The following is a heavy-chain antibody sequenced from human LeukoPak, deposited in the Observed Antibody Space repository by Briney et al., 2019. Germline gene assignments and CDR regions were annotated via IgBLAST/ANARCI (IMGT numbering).Heavy chain of an antibody. CDR3: ARHVTLTGIPFRQPNWFDP. CDR1: GGSIRSSYYY. D-gene: IGHD3-16*01. CDR2: IYDSGST. V-gene: IGHV4-39*01. Sequence: PSETLSLTCTVSGGSIRSSYYYWGWIRQPPGKGLEWIGSIYDSGSTYYNPSLKSRVTISVDTSKNQFSLKLNSVTAADTAVYYCARHVTLTGIPFRQPNWFDPWGQGTLVTVSS. J-gene: IGHJ5*02.